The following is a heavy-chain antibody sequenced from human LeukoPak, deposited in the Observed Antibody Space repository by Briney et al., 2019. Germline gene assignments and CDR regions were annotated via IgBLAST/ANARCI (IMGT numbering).Heavy chain of an antibody. V-gene: IGHV1-18*01. CDR2: ISAYNGNT. J-gene: IGHJ6*02. CDR3: ARDPVVATIHYYHYYGMDV. D-gene: IGHD5-12*01. CDR1: GYTFTSYG. Sequence: AASVKVSCKASGYTFTSYGISWVRQAPGQGLEWMGWISAYNGNTNYAQKLQGRVTMTTDTSTSTAYMELRSLRSDDTAVYYCARDPVVATIHYYHYYGMDVWGQGTTVTVSS.